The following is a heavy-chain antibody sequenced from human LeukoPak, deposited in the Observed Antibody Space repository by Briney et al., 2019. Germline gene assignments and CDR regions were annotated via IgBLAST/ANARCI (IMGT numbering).Heavy chain of an antibody. D-gene: IGHD3-22*01. CDR1: GFTFSSYG. CDR3: AKDSSGYYDNFDY. V-gene: IGHV3-30*18. Sequence: PGRSLRLSCAASGFTFSSYGMHWVRQAPGKGLEWVAVISYDGSNKYYADSVKGRFTISRDNSKNTLYLQMNSLRAEDTAVYYCAKDSSGYYDNFDYWGQGTLVTVSS. J-gene: IGHJ4*02. CDR2: ISYDGSNK.